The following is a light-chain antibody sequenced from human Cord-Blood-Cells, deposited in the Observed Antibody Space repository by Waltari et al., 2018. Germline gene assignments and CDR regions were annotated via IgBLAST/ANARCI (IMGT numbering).Light chain of an antibody. CDR3: QQRSNWPPLT. CDR2: DAS. Sequence: EIVLTQSPATLSLSPGERATLFCRASQSVSSYLAWYQQKPGQAPWLLIYDASNRATGIPARFSGSGSGTDFTLTISSLEPEDFAVYYCQQRSNWPPLTFGGGTKVEIK. CDR1: QSVSSY. V-gene: IGKV3-11*01. J-gene: IGKJ4*01.